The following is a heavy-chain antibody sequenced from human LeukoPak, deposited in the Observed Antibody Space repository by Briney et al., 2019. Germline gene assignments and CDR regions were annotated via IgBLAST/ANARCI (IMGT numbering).Heavy chain of an antibody. CDR2: IYSGGST. CDR3: AREAMAPDYYYGMDV. Sequence: GGSLRLSCAASGFTVSSNYMSWVRQAPGKGLEGVSVIYSGGSTYYADSVKGRFTISRDNSKNTLYLQMNSLRAEDTAVYYCAREAMAPDYYYGMDVWGQGTTVTVSS. CDR1: GFTVSSNY. J-gene: IGHJ6*02. D-gene: IGHD2-8*01. V-gene: IGHV3-66*01.